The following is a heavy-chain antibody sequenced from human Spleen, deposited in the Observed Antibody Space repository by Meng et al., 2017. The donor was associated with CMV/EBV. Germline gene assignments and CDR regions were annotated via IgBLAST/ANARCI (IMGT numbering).Heavy chain of an antibody. CDR3: VKDKTGEKDY. CDR1: GFTLSNYW. CDR2: INPDGSYT. Sequence: GESLKISCAASGFTLSNYWVHWVRQAPGKGLAWVSRINPDGSYTSSADSVKGRFTISRDNAKNTVYLQMNSLRVDDTAIYYCVKDKTGEKDYWGQGTLVTVSS. J-gene: IGHJ4*02. V-gene: IGHV3-74*01. D-gene: IGHD7-27*01.